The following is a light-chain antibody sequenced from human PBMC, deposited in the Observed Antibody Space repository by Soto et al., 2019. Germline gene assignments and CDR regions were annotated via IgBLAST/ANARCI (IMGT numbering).Light chain of an antibody. V-gene: IGKV3-15*01. Sequence: EIVMTQSPATLSVSPGERATLSCRASQSISTNLAGYPQKPGQAHRLRSYGASTRATGIPARFSGSGSGTEFTLTISSLQSEDFAVYYCQHYNNWPPWTFGQGTKVELK. CDR1: QSISTN. CDR2: GAS. J-gene: IGKJ1*01. CDR3: QHYNNWPPWT.